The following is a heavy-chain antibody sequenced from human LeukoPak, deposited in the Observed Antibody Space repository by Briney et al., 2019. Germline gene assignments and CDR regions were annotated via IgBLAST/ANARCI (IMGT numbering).Heavy chain of an antibody. Sequence: GGSLRLSCAASGFTFSSYSMNWVRQAPGKGLEWVSSISSSSSYIYYADSVKGRFTISRDNAKNSLYLQMNSLRAEDTAVYYCARGLGRWFGETKPEKTYYYYGMDVWGQGTTVTVSS. CDR3: ARGLGRWFGETKPEKTYYYYGMDV. CDR2: ISSSSSYI. V-gene: IGHV3-21*01. J-gene: IGHJ6*02. D-gene: IGHD3-10*01. CDR1: GFTFSSYS.